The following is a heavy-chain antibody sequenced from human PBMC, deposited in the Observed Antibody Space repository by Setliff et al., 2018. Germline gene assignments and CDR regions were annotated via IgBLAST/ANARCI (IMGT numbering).Heavy chain of an antibody. V-gene: IGHV1-18*01. CDR1: GYSFLSYG. D-gene: IGHD2-15*01. J-gene: IGHJ5*02. CDR2: ISAQDGNT. CDR3: ARDSPEMVAPPAAHCFDP. Sequence: ASVKVSCKASGYSFLSYGITWVRQAPGQGLEWMGWISAQDGNTIYAQNFQGRVTMTTXXXTSTXXXXXXXXXXXXTAVYYCARDSPEMVAPPAAHCFDPWGQGTLVTVSS.